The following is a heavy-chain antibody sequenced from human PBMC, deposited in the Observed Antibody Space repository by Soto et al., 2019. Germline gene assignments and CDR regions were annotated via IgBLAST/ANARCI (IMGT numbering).Heavy chain of an antibody. D-gene: IGHD3-22*01. CDR2: ISGSGGST. V-gene: IGHV3-23*01. CDR1: GFTCSSYA. J-gene: IGHJ4*02. CDR3: AKWGYDSSGYYYGDY. Sequence: PGGSLRLSCAASGFTCSSYAMSWVRQAPGKGLEWVSAISGSGGSTYYADSVKGRFTISRDNSKNTLYLQMNSLRAEDTAVYYCAKWGYDSSGYYYGDYWGQGTLVTVSS.